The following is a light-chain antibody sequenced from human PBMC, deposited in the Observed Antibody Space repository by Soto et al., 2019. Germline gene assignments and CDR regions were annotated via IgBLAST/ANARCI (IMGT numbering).Light chain of an antibody. CDR1: SSDVGGYNH. V-gene: IGLV2-14*01. CDR2: DVS. J-gene: IGLJ2*01. Sequence: QSALTQPASVSGSPGQSITISCTGTSSDVGGYNHVSWYQQHPGKAPKLMIYDVSNRPSGISNRFSGSKSGNTASLTISGLQAEDDADYYCSSYTISSTVVFGVGTQLTVL. CDR3: SSYTISSTVV.